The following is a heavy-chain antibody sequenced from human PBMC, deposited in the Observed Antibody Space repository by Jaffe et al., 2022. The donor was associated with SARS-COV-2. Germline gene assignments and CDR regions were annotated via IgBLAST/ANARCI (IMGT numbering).Heavy chain of an antibody. Sequence: QVQLVQSGAEVKKPGASVKVSCKASGYTFTSYYMHWVRQAPGQGLEWMGIINPSGGSTSYAQKFQGRVTMTRDTSTSTVYMELSSLRSEDTAVYYCARAYRRWGYCSSTSCFAPYYYGMDVWGQGTTVTVSS. V-gene: IGHV1-46*01. J-gene: IGHJ6*02. CDR3: ARAYRRWGYCSSTSCFAPYYYGMDV. CDR1: GYTFTSYY. CDR2: INPSGGST. D-gene: IGHD2-2*01.